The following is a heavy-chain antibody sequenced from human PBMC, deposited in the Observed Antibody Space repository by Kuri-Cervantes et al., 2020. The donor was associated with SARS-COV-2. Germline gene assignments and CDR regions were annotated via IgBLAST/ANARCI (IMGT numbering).Heavy chain of an antibody. CDR2: IYYSGST. V-gene: IGHV4-39*07. D-gene: IGHD5-18*01. CDR1: GGSISSSSYY. J-gene: IGHJ3*02. Sequence: GSLRLSCTVSGGSISSSSYYWGWIRQPPGKGLEWIGSIYYSGSTYYNPSLKSRVTISVDSSKNQFSLKLSSVTAADTAVYYCASGYSYGPAFDIWGQGTMVTVSS. CDR3: ASGYSYGPAFDI.